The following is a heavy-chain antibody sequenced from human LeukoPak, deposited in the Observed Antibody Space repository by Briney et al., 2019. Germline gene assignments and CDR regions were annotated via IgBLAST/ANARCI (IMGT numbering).Heavy chain of an antibody. V-gene: IGHV4-30-4*01. CDR1: GGSISSGDYY. CDR2: FYSTGST. CDR3: ARAGYYHRAFDY. D-gene: IGHD3-10*01. J-gene: IGHJ4*02. Sequence: SETLSLTCTVSGGSISSGDYYWSWIRQPPGKGLEWIGYFYSTGSTYYNPSLKSRVTISVDMSRNQFSLKLSSVIAADTAVYYCARAGYYHRAFDYWGQGTPGHRLL.